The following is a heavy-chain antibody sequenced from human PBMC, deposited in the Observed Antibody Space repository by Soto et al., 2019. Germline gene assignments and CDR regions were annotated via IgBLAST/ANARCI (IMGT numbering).Heavy chain of an antibody. J-gene: IGHJ4*02. CDR1: GGSISSGDYY. CDR2: IYYSGST. Sequence: QVQLQESGPGLVKPSQTLSLTCTVSGGSISSGDYYWSWIRQPPGKGLEWIGYIYYSGSTYYNPSLQSRVTISVDTSKNPFSLKLSSVTAADTAVYYCATIKLGSNRLDYWGQGTLVTVSS. CDR3: ATIKLGSNRLDY. V-gene: IGHV4-30-4*01. D-gene: IGHD3-10*01.